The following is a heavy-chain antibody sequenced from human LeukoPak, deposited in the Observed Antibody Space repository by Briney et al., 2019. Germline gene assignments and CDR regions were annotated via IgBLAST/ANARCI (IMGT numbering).Heavy chain of an antibody. CDR3: ARLRDNWFDP. CDR1: GGSISSGSYY. CDR2: IYTSGST. Sequence: SQTLSLTCTVSGGSISSGSYYWSWIRQPAGKGLEWIGRIYTSGSTNYNPSLKSRVSISVDTSKNQFSLKLSSVTAADTAVYYCARLRDNWFDPWGQGTLVTVSS. J-gene: IGHJ5*02. V-gene: IGHV4-61*02.